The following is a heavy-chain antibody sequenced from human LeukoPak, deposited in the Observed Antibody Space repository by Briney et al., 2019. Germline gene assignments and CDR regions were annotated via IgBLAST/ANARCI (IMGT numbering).Heavy chain of an antibody. V-gene: IGHV4-34*01. J-gene: IGHJ6*04. Sequence: KPSETLSLTCAVYGGSFSGYYWSWIRQPPGKGLEWIGGINHSGSTNYNPSLKSRVTISVDTSKNQFSLKLSSVTAADTAVYYCAREGGVRSSWYINYYYGMDVWGKGTTVTVSS. D-gene: IGHD6-13*01. CDR3: AREGGVRSSWYINYYYGMDV. CDR2: INHSGST. CDR1: GGSFSGYY.